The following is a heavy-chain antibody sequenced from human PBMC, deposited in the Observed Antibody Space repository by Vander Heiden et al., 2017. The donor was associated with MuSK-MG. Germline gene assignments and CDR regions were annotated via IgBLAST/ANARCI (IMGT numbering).Heavy chain of an antibody. CDR3: ARDTDSYYYYGMDV. J-gene: IGHJ6*02. CDR1: GFTFSSYA. Sequence: QVQLVESGGGVVQPGRSLRLSCAASGFTFSSYAMHWVRQAPGKGLEWVAVISYDGSNKYYADSVKGRFTISRDNSKNTLYLQMNSMRAEDTAVYYCARDTDSYYYYGMDVWGQGTTVTVYS. CDR2: ISYDGSNK. V-gene: IGHV3-30*04.